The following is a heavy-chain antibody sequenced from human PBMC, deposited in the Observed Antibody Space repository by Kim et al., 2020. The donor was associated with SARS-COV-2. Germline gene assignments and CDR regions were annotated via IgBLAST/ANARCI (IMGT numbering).Heavy chain of an antibody. CDR2: ISSSSSYI. CDR3: ARAYSSAWTYFYY. Sequence: GGSLRLSCAASGFTFSSYSMNWVRQAPGKGLEWVSSISSSSSYIYYADSVKGRFTISRDNAKNSLYLQMNSLRAEDTAVYYCARAYSSAWTYFYYWGQGTLVTVSP. J-gene: IGHJ4*02. CDR1: GFTFSSYS. V-gene: IGHV3-21*01. D-gene: IGHD6-19*01.